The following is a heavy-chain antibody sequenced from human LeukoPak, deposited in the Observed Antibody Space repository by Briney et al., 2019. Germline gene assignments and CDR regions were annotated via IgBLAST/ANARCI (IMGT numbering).Heavy chain of an antibody. CDR3: ARSELQFDYFDY. V-gene: IGHV1-24*01. Sequence: ASVKVSCKVSGYTLTELSMHWVRQAPGKGLEWMGGFDPEDGETIYAQKFQGRVTMTEDTSTDTAYMELSSLRSEDTAVYYCARSELQFDYFDYWGQGTLSPSPQ. J-gene: IGHJ4*02. CDR2: FDPEDGET. D-gene: IGHD1-26*01. CDR1: GYTLTELS.